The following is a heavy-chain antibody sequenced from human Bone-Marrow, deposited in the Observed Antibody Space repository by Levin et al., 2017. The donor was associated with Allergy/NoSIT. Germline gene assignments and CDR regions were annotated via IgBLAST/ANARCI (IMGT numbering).Heavy chain of an antibody. J-gene: IGHJ4*02. CDR3: TRGGYNLAY. CDR2: IRSKTYGGTT. Sequence: GGSLRLSCTASGFTFGDYAMSWVRQAPGKGLEWVGFIRSKTYGGTTEYAASVKGRFTISRDDSKSIAYLQMNSLKTEDTAVYYCTRGGYNLAYWGQGTLVTVSS. V-gene: IGHV3-49*04. D-gene: IGHD5-12*01. CDR1: GFTFGDYA.